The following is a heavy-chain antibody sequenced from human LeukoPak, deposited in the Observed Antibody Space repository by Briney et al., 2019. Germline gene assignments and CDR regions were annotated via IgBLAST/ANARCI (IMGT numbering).Heavy chain of an antibody. CDR3: AKGYDVVVTAILFDY. CDR2: ISGSGDTT. D-gene: IGHD2-21*02. CDR1: GFIFSNYA. Sequence: GGSLRLSCAASGFIFSNYAMSWVRQAPGKGLEWVSAISGSGDTTRYADSVKGRFTISRDNSKNTVDLHMNSLRAEDTAVYCAKGYDVVVTAILFDYWGQGTLVTVSS. V-gene: IGHV3-23*01. J-gene: IGHJ4*02.